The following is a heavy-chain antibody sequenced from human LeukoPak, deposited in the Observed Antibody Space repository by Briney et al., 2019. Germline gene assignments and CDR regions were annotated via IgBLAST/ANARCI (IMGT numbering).Heavy chain of an antibody. V-gene: IGHV3-73*01. J-gene: IGHJ3*02. D-gene: IGHD2-2*01. CDR3: TKIVVVPAAGNAFDI. CDR1: GFTFSGSA. CDR2: IRSKANSYAT. Sequence: GGSLKLSCAASGFTFSGSAMHWVRQASGKGLEWVGRIRSKANSYATAYAASVKGRFTISRDDSKNTAYLQMNSLKTEDTAVYYCTKIVVVPAAGNAFDIWGPGTMVTVSS.